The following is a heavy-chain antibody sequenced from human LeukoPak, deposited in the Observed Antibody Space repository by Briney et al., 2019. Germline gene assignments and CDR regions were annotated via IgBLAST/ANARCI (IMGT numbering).Heavy chain of an antibody. Sequence: GGSLRLSCAASGFTFSSYGMHWVRQAPGKGLEWVAFTRYDGSNKYYADSVKGRFTISRDNSKNTLYLQMNSLRADDTAVYYCAKEGVIGIAAAGTLYWGQGTLVTVSS. CDR3: AKEGVIGIAAAGTLY. D-gene: IGHD6-13*01. CDR1: GFTFSSYG. CDR2: TRYDGSNK. V-gene: IGHV3-30*02. J-gene: IGHJ4*02.